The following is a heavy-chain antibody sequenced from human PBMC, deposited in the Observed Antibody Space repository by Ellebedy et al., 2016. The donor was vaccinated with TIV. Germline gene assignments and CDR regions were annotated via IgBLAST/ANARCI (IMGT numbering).Heavy chain of an antibody. V-gene: IGHV1-69*13. CDR2: IVPMFGST. CDR1: GGTFSRYS. CDR3: ARDSSEHGYGSFYGMEV. D-gene: IGHD3-10*01. Sequence: AASVKVSCKASGGTFSRYSINWVRQAPGQGLEWMGGIVPMFGSTNYAQKFQGRVTITADESTSTAYMDLSSLRSEDTAVYYCARDSSEHGYGSFYGMEVWGQGTPVTVSS. J-gene: IGHJ6*02.